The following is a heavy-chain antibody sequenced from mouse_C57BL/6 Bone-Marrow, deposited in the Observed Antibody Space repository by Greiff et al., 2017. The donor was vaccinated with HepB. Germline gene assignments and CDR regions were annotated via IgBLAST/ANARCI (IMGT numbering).Heavy chain of an antibody. D-gene: IGHD2-5*01. J-gene: IGHJ2*01. CDR2: IWRDGST. V-gene: IGHV2-6-1*01. CDR1: GFSLTSYG. Sequence: QVQLQQSGPGLVAPSQSLSITCTVSGFSLTSYGVHWVRQPPGKGLEWLVVIWRDGSTTYNSALKSRMSISKDNSKSQVFLKMNSLQTDDTAMDYCARQGGADSNSCYFDDWGQGTTLTVSS. CDR3: ARQGGADSNSCYFDD.